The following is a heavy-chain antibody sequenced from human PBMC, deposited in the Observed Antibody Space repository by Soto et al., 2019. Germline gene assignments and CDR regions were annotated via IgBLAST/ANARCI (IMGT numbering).Heavy chain of an antibody. CDR1: GFTFSEYN. V-gene: IGHV3-21*01. D-gene: IGHD3-10*01. Sequence: PGGSLRLSCTTSGFTFSEYNMNWVRQAPGKGLEWVSCISGSSTYIYYADSVRGRFTISRDNAKNSLFLQIDNLRAEDTAVYYCARAFTFGKYPFDYWGHGTLVTVSS. CDR2: ISGSSTYI. CDR3: ARAFTFGKYPFDY. J-gene: IGHJ4*01.